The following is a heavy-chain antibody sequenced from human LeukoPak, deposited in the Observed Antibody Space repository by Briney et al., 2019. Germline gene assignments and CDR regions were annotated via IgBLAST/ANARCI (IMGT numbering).Heavy chain of an antibody. Sequence: GGSLRLSCAASGFTSSSYSMNWVRQAPGKGLEWVSSISSSSSYIYYADSVKGRFTISRDNAKNSLYLQMNSLRAEDTAVYYCARDYRGYRAPYYFDYWGQGTLVTVSS. J-gene: IGHJ4*02. V-gene: IGHV3-21*01. CDR3: ARDYRGYRAPYYFDY. D-gene: IGHD2-15*01. CDR1: GFTSSSYS. CDR2: ISSSSSYI.